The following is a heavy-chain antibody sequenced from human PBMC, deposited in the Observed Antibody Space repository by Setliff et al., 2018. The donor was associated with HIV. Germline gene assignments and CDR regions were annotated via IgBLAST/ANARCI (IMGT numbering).Heavy chain of an antibody. Sequence: PGGSLRLSCAASGFTFSSHGMHWVRQAPGKGLEWVSSISSTSNYIYYADSVKGRFTISRDNVKSSLFLQMYSLRPEDTAVYYCAAVFTGEPGRSLDYWGQGTPVTVSS. D-gene: IGHD1-26*01. CDR2: ISSTSNYI. CDR1: GFTFSSHG. CDR3: AAVFTGEPGRSLDY. J-gene: IGHJ4*02. V-gene: IGHV3-21*01.